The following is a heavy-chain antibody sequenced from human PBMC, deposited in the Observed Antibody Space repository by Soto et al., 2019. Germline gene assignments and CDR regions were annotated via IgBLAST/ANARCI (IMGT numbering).Heavy chain of an antibody. CDR3: ARGPSAAAPLSDWYFDL. D-gene: IGHD2-2*01. CDR2: ISSSSWNI. V-gene: IGHV3-48*02. CDR1: GLTFSSYS. J-gene: IGHJ2*01. Sequence: VQLVESGGGSVQPGESLRLSCAASGLTFSSYSMNWVRQAPGKGLEWVSYISSSSWNIYYADTVKGRFTISRDNAKNSLYLQMNSLRDEDTAVYYCARGPSAAAPLSDWYFDLWGRGTLVTVSS.